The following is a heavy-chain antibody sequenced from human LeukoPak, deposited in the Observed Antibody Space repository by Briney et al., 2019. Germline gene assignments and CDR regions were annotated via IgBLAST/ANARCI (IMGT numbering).Heavy chain of an antibody. CDR2: INPNSGGT. CDR1: GYTFTGYY. CDR3: ARATGEQQLVRGY. J-gene: IGHJ4*02. V-gene: IGHV1-2*02. D-gene: IGHD6-13*01. Sequence: ASVKVSCKASGYTFTGYYMHWVRQAPGQGLEWMGWINPNSGGTNYAQKFQGRVTMTRDTSISTAYMELSRLRSDDTAVYYCARATGEQQLVRGYWGQGTLVTVSS.